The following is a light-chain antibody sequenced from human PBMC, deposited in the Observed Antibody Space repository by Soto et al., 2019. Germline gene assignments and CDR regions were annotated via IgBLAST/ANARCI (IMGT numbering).Light chain of an antibody. CDR1: SSNIGSNY. J-gene: IGLJ2*01. CDR2: RNN. Sequence: QSVLTQPPSASGTPGQRVTISCSGSSSNIGSNYVYWYQQLPGTAPKLLIYRNNQRPSGVPDRFSGSKSGTSASLAIGVLRSEDEADYYCAAWDDSLSGVVFGGGTKLTVL. V-gene: IGLV1-47*01. CDR3: AAWDDSLSGVV.